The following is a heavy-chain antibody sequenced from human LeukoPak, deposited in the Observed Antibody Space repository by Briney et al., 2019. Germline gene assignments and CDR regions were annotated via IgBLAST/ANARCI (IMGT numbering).Heavy chain of an antibody. D-gene: IGHD6-19*01. V-gene: IGHV4-4*09. Sequence: SETLSLTCTVSGGSISSYYWSWIRQPPGKGLEWIGYIYNSGSTSYNPSLKSRVTISVDMSKNQFSLKLSSVTAADTAVYYCARAQWLVLDAFDIWGQGTLVTVSS. CDR3: ARAQWLVLDAFDI. CDR2: IYNSGST. CDR1: GGSISSYY. J-gene: IGHJ3*02.